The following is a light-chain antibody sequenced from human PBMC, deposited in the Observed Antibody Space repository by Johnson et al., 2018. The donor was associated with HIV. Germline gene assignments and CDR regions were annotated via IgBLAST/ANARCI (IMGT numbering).Light chain of an antibody. CDR1: SSNIGNNY. Sequence: QSVLTQPPSVSAAPGQKVTISCSGSSSNIGNNYVSWYQHLPGTAPKLLIYDNNKRPSGIPDRFSGSNSGTSATLGITGLQTGDEADYYCGTWDSSLSAGVFGSGTKVTVL. CDR2: DNN. V-gene: IGLV1-51*01. CDR3: GTWDSSLSAGV. J-gene: IGLJ1*01.